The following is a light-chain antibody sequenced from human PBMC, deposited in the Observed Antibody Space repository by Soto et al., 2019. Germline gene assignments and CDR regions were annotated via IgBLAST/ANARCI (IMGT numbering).Light chain of an antibody. Sequence: QSALTQPASVSGSPGQSITISCTGTSSDVGGYNYVSWYQQHPGKAPKLMIYDVSNRPSGVSNRFSGSKSGSTASLTISGLQAEDEADYYCSSYTSSSTPVVFGGGTKLTV. J-gene: IGLJ2*01. CDR1: SSDVGGYNY. V-gene: IGLV2-14*01. CDR3: SSYTSSSTPVV. CDR2: DVS.